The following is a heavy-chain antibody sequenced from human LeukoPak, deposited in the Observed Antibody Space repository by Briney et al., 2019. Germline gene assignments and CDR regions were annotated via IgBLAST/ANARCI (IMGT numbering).Heavy chain of an antibody. J-gene: IGHJ4*02. D-gene: IGHD2-2*01. CDR1: GFTFSSYA. CDR3: AKGGSASCYAGLDY. Sequence: PGGSLRLSCAASGFTFSSYAMHWVRQAPGKGLEWVAVISYDGSNKFYADSVKGRFTLSRDNSKNTLYLQMNSLRAEDTAVYYCAKGGSASCYAGLDYWGQGTLVTVSS. V-gene: IGHV3-30-3*01. CDR2: ISYDGSNK.